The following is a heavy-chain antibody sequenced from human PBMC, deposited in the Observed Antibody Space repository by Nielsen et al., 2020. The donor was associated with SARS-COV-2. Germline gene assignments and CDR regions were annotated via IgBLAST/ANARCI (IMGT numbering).Heavy chain of an antibody. CDR3: ATTVKEGDYYYYYGMDI. CDR1: GYIFTSYC. V-gene: IGHV1-24*01. D-gene: IGHD2-21*02. Sequence: ASVKVSCKASGYIFTSYCISWVRQAPGQGLEWMGGFDPEDGETIYAQKFQGRVTMTEDTSTDTAYMKLISLRSEDTAVYYCATTVKEGDYYYYYGMDIWGQGTTVTVSS. CDR2: FDPEDGET. J-gene: IGHJ6*02.